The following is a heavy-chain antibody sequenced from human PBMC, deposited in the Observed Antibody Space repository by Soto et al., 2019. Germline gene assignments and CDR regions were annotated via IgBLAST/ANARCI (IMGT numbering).Heavy chain of an antibody. CDR3: TRGAERTVPPTVQRHLDWVCGH. V-gene: IGHV4-30-2*01. J-gene: IGHJ4*02. Sequence: PSETLSLTCAVSGGTISSGGYSWSWIRQPPGKGLEWIGYIYHSGSTYYSPSFQGRVTISVDRSITTTYLQWNTLQASDTATYYCTRGAERTVPPTVQRHLDWVCGHWGQGTPVTVSS. CDR1: GGTISSGGYS. D-gene: IGHD3-9*01. CDR2: IYHSGST.